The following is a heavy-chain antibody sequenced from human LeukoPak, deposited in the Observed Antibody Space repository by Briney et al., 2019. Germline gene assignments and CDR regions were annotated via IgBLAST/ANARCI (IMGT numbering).Heavy chain of an antibody. V-gene: IGHV3-13*01. J-gene: IGHJ6*02. Sequence: GGSLRLSCAASGFTLSNSDMHRVRQRPGKGLEWVSIIGTAGDTYYADSVKGRFTISRESAMNSLYLQMNGLRGGDTAVYYCAREYVLAVAGTNYYYGMDVWGQGTAATVSS. CDR2: IGTAGDT. D-gene: IGHD6-19*01. CDR1: GFTLSNSD. CDR3: AREYVLAVAGTNYYYGMDV.